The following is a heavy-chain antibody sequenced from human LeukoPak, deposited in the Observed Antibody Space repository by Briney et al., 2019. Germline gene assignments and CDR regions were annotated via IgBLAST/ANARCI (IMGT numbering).Heavy chain of an antibody. CDR3: VRKYAPDY. J-gene: IGHJ3*01. V-gene: IGHV6-1*01. CDR1: GDSDSQYQAP. Sequence: SQTPSLTFPSTGDSDSQYQAPWIWTRQSPSRGLEWLGRTYYRSKWYHDYAVSVKSRITINPDTSKNQFSLQLNSVTAEDTAVYYCVRKYAPDYWGQGTMVTVSS. D-gene: IGHD4-11*01. CDR2: TYYRSKWYH.